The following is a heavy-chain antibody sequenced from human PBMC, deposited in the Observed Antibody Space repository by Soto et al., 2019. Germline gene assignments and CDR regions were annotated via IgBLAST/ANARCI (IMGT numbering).Heavy chain of an antibody. V-gene: IGHV1-3*01. CDR3: ARDPSYYGRDG. CDR1: GYTFTSYA. J-gene: IGHJ6*02. CDR2: INAGNGNT. Sequence: ASVKVSCKASGYTFTSYAMHWVRQAPGQRLEWMGWINAGNGNTKYSQKFQGRVTITRDTSASTAYMELSSLRSEDTAVYYWARDPSYYGRDGWGQGTTVTVSS.